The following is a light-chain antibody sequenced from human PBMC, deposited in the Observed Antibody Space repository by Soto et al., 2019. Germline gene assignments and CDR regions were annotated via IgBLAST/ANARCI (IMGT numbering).Light chain of an antibody. CDR1: SSDVGGYDY. Sequence: QSLLTQPASVSGSPGQSITISCTGTSSDVGGYDYVSWYQQHPGKAPKLMIYDVTNRPSGVSNRFSGSKSGNTASLTISGLQAEDEADYYCISYASINTYVFGTGTKVTVL. J-gene: IGLJ1*01. V-gene: IGLV2-14*01. CDR2: DVT. CDR3: ISYASINTYV.